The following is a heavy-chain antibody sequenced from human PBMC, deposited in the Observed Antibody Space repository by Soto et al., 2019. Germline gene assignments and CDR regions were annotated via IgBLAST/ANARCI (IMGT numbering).Heavy chain of an antibody. J-gene: IGHJ6*02. CDR1: GGSISSYY. V-gene: IGHV4-59*01. Sequence: SETLSLTCTVSGGSISSYYWIWIRQPPGKGLEWIGYIYYSGSTNYNPSLKSRVTISVDTSKNQFSLKLSSVTAADTAVYYCAREKTSYYGSGSYYTPLYGMDVWGQGTTVTVSS. CDR2: IYYSGST. D-gene: IGHD3-10*01. CDR3: AREKTSYYGSGSYYTPLYGMDV.